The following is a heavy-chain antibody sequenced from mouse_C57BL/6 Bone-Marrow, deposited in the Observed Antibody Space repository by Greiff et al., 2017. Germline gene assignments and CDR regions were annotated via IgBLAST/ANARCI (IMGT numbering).Heavy chain of an antibody. CDR2: IYPGSGNT. Sequence: VQLQQSGAELVRPGASVKLSCKASGYTFTDYYINWVKQRPGQGLERIARIYPGSGNTYYNEKFKGKATLTAEKSSSTAYMQLSSLTSEDSAVYFCAREAQFITTVGDYWGQGTTLTVSS. D-gene: IGHD1-1*01. V-gene: IGHV1-76*01. CDR1: GYTFTDYY. J-gene: IGHJ2*01. CDR3: AREAQFITTVGDY.